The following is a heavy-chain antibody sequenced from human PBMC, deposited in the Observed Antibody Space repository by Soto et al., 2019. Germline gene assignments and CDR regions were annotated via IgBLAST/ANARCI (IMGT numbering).Heavy chain of an antibody. Sequence: QVQLQESGPGVVKPSGTLSLTCVVSGGSISSSNWWSWVRQPPGKGLEWIGEIYHSGSTNYNPSLKSRVTRSVDKSKNQFSLKLSSVTAADTAVYYCARDRGGFWSGWDYYYGMDVWGQGTTVTVSS. V-gene: IGHV4-4*02. CDR1: GGSISSSNW. D-gene: IGHD3-3*01. CDR2: IYHSGST. J-gene: IGHJ6*02. CDR3: ARDRGGFWSGWDYYYGMDV.